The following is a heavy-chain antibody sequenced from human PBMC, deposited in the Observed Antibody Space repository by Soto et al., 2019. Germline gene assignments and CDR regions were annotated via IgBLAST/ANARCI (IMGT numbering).Heavy chain of an antibody. CDR2: MKGDGSKE. Sequence: VQLVESVGGLVQPGGSLRLSCLASVFTFSTSWMTWVRQAPGKGLEWVANMKGDGSKENYVDSVKGRFTISRDNAKNSLFLQMNSLRDEDTALYYCAIDLNYGVSTVYYDVFDTWGQGTMVTVSP. V-gene: IGHV3-7*01. CDR3: AIDLNYGVSTVYYDVFDT. J-gene: IGHJ3*02. CDR1: VFTFSTSW. D-gene: IGHD4-17*01.